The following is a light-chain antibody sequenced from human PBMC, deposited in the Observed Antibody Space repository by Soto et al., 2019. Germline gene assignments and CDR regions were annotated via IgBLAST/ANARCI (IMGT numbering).Light chain of an antibody. V-gene: IGKV1-8*01. CDR1: QGISSY. Sequence: AIRMTQSPSSLSAATGDRVTITCRASQGISSYLAWYQQKPGKAPKLLIYAASNLQSGVPSRFSGSGSGTDFTLTFSCLQSEDFETYYCQQYYSYPRTFGQGTKVEIK. CDR3: QQYYSYPRT. CDR2: AAS. J-gene: IGKJ1*01.